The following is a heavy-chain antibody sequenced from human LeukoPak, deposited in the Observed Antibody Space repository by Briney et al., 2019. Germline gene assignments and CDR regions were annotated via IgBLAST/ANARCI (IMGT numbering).Heavy chain of an antibody. CDR2: ITSSGSTI. Sequence: GGSLRLSCAAPGFTFSSYEMNWVRQAPGKGLEWISYITSSGSTIYYADSVKGRFTISRDNAKNSLYLQMNSLRAEDTAVYYCARDADFASGWYGGWFDPWGQGTLVTVSS. CDR1: GFTFSSYE. D-gene: IGHD6-19*01. V-gene: IGHV3-48*03. J-gene: IGHJ5*02. CDR3: ARDADFASGWYGGWFDP.